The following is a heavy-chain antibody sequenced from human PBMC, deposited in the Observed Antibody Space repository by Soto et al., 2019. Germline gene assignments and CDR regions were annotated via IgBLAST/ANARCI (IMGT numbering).Heavy chain of an antibody. D-gene: IGHD2-2*01. V-gene: IGHV3-48*01. CDR3: VGEVGFQLIY. Sequence: PGGSLRLSCAASGFTFSTHSMNWVRQAPGKGQEWISYITSSDVTMYADSVKGRFTISRDNAKNSLFLQMNILRGEDTAVYFCVGEVGFQLIYWGQGT. J-gene: IGHJ4*02. CDR1: GFTFSTHS. CDR2: ITSSDVT.